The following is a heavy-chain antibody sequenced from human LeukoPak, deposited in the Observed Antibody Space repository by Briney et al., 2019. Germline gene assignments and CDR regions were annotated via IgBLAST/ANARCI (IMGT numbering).Heavy chain of an antibody. V-gene: IGHV4-39*07. CDR3: ARAFRADGFDL. Sequence: PSETLSLTCTVSGGSISSSSYYWGWIRQPPGKGLEWIGSIYYSGSTYYNPSLKSRVTISVDTSKNQFSLKLSSVTAADTAVYYCARAFRADGFDLWGQGTMVTVSS. J-gene: IGHJ3*01. CDR2: IYYSGST. CDR1: GGSISSSSYY.